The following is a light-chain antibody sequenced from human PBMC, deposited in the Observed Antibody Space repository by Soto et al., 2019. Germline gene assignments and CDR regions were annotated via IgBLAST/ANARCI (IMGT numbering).Light chain of an antibody. CDR1: SSDIGTYGH. J-gene: IGLJ1*01. CDR3: ISSAVSRSYV. CDR2: SVS. V-gene: IGLV2-14*01. Sequence: QSALTQPASVSGSPGQSITISCSGTSSDIGTYGHVAWFQQFPGKTPKLVIYSVSDRPSGVSYRFSGSKSGNTASLTISGLQADDEADYYCISSAVSRSYVFGTGTKVTVL.